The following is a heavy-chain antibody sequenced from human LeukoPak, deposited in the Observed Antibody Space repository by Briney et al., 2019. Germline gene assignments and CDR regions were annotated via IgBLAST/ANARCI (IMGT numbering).Heavy chain of an antibody. J-gene: IGHJ6*02. CDR3: VKDIAAAGMYAMDV. CDR2: ISWNSDNI. Sequence: PGRSLRLSCAASGFTFDDYAMHWVRQAPGKGLEWVSCISWNSDNIGYADSVKGRFTISRDNAKNSLYLQMNSLRAEDTALYYCVKDIAAAGMYAMDVWGQGTTVTVSS. V-gene: IGHV3-9*01. D-gene: IGHD6-13*01. CDR1: GFTFDDYA.